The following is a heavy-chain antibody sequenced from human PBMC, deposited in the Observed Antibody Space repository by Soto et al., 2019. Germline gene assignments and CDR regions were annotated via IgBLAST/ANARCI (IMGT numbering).Heavy chain of an antibody. D-gene: IGHD6-19*01. CDR1: GFTFSNYA. CDR2: VNAGGGST. J-gene: IGHJ4*02. V-gene: IGHV3-23*01. Sequence: PGGSLRLSCAVSGFTFSNYAMSWVRQAPGKGLEWVSRVNAGGGSTYYADSVKGRFTISRYNSKSTLYLQMNSLSVDDTAVYYCAPNPDIAVANAFDYWGQGTLVTVSS. CDR3: APNPDIAVANAFDY.